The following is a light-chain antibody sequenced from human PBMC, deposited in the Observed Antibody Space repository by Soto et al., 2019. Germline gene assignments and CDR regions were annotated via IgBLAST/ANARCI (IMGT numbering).Light chain of an antibody. V-gene: IGKV2-28*01. J-gene: IGKJ1*01. Sequence: DIVMTQSPLSLTVTPGEPASISCRSSRILLKANGYTYFHWYLQRPGQSPQLLIYLGSKRASGVSDRFSGSGSGTRFTLRISRVEAEEVGFYYCMQAQQIPRTFGQGNKVDIK. CDR1: RILLKANGYTY. CDR3: MQAQQIPRT. CDR2: LGS.